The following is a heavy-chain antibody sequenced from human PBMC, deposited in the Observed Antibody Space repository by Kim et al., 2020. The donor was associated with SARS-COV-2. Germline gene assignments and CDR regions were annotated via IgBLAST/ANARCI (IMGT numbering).Heavy chain of an antibody. Sequence: GGSLRLSCAASGFTFSSYGMHWVRQAPGKGLEWVAVISYDGSNKYYADSVKGRFTTSRDNSKNTLYLQMNSLRAEDTAVYYCAKDRDVVVVAATYFDYWGQGTLVTVSS. V-gene: IGHV3-30*18. J-gene: IGHJ4*02. CDR3: AKDRDVVVVAATYFDY. CDR2: ISYDGSNK. CDR1: GFTFSSYG. D-gene: IGHD2-15*01.